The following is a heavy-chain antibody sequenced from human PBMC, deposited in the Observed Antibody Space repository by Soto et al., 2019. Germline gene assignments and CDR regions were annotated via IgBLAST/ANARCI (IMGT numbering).Heavy chain of an antibody. Sequence: QVQLQESGPGLVKPSETLSLTCTVSGGSISSYYWSWIRQPPGKGLEWIGYIYYSGSTNYNPSLKSRVTISVDTSKNQFSLKLSSVTAADTVVYYCASHYYGSGSYRDYWGQGTLVTVSS. J-gene: IGHJ4*02. CDR1: GGSISSYY. CDR2: IYYSGST. V-gene: IGHV4-59*01. D-gene: IGHD3-10*01. CDR3: ASHYYGSGSYRDY.